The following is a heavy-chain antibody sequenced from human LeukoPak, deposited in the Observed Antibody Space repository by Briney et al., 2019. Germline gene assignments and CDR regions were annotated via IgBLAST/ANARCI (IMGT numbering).Heavy chain of an antibody. V-gene: IGHV4-61*02. Sequence: SQTLLLTCTVSGASVSSTDYFWNWIRQPAGKGLEWIGRIYASGNTDYNPSLKSRVTMSLDTSKNQFSLNMNSVTAADSAVYFCATYREGYNYVPHALDIWGQGTAVTVSS. D-gene: IGHD5-24*01. CDR3: ATYREGYNYVPHALDI. CDR1: GASVSSTDYF. CDR2: IYASGNT. J-gene: IGHJ3*02.